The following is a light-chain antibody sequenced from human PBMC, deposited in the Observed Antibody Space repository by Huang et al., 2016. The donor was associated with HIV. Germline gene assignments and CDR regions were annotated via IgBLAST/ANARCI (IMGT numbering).Light chain of an antibody. CDR2: WAS. V-gene: IGKV4-1*01. J-gene: IGKJ1*01. CDR3: QQYYSIPG. CDR1: QRVLSPSNNRNH. Sequence: DIVMTQSPDSLAVSLGERATITCVSSQRVLSPSNNRNHLAWDQQKPRQPPKLLSYWASTRESGVPDRFRGSGSATEFTLTIDNLQAEDVALYFCQQYYSIPGFGQGTYVEV.